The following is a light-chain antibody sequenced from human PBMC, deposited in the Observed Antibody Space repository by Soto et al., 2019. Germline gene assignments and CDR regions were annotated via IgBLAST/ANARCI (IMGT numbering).Light chain of an antibody. CDR3: CSYAGSYTLV. CDR1: ISDVGAYNW. V-gene: IGLV2-11*01. J-gene: IGLJ3*02. CDR2: DVT. Sequence: QSALTQPRSVSGSPGQSVTISCAGTISDVGAYNWVSWYQQHPGKVPKLIIYDVTRRPSGVPDRFSGSKSGNTASQTISGLQADDEADYYCCSYAGSYTLVFGGGTKLTVL.